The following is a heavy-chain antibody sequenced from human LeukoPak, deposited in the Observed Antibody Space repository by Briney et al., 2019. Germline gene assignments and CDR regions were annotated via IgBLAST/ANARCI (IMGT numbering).Heavy chain of an antibody. Sequence: QPGGSLRLSCAASGFTFSSYGMHWVRQAPGKGLGWVAVIWYDGSNKYYADSVKGRFTISRDNSKSTLYLQMNSLRAEDTAVYYCARDHSSGWYSDYFDYWGQGTLVTVSS. CDR2: IWYDGSNK. CDR3: ARDHSSGWYSDYFDY. CDR1: GFTFSSYG. D-gene: IGHD6-19*01. J-gene: IGHJ4*02. V-gene: IGHV3-33*01.